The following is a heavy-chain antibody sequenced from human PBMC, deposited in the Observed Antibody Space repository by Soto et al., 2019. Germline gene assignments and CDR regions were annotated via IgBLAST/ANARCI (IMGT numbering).Heavy chain of an antibody. CDR1: GFTFSSYN. Sequence: GRSLRLSCAASGFTFSSYNMHWVRQAPGKGLEWVSSISGSGTHMYYVDSVKGRFTVSRDNAKNSLYLQMNSLRAEDMAIYYCASQAYGDIDYWGQGTLVTVSS. CDR3: ASQAYGDIDY. CDR2: ISGSGTHM. D-gene: IGHD4-17*01. V-gene: IGHV3-21*01. J-gene: IGHJ4*02.